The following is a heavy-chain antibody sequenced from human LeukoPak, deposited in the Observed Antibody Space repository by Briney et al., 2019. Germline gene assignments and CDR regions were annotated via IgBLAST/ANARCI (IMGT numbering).Heavy chain of an antibody. CDR3: AKDDYYDSSGYYYNWFDP. CDR1: GFTFSSYG. D-gene: IGHD3-22*01. V-gene: IGHV3-30*18. Sequence: PGGSLRLSCAASGFTFSSYGMHWVRQAPGKGLEWVAVISYDGSNKYYADSVKGRFTISRDNSKNTLYLQMNSLRAEDTAVYYCAKDDYYDSSGYYYNWFDPWGQGTLVTVSS. J-gene: IGHJ5*02. CDR2: ISYDGSNK.